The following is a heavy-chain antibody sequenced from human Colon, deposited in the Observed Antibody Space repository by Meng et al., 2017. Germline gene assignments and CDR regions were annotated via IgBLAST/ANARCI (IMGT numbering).Heavy chain of an antibody. Sequence: SGSTLVKPTQTLTLTCTFSGFSLSTSGVGVGWIRQPPGKALEWLAHIYWDDDKRYSPSLRSRLTVTKDTSKNQVVLTMTNMDPVDTATYYCAQRNSGSYYHWGQGTLVTVSS. CDR3: AQRNSGSYYH. CDR1: GFSLSTSGVG. D-gene: IGHD1-26*01. V-gene: IGHV2-5*02. J-gene: IGHJ4*02. CDR2: IYWDDDK.